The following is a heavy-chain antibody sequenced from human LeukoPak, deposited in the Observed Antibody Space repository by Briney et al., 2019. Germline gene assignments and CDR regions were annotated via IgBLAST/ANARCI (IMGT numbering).Heavy chain of an antibody. J-gene: IGHJ6*03. CDR1: GGSFSSYA. CDR2: IIPIFGTA. CDR3: ARRSGGDRVPHYYMDV. V-gene: IGHV1-69*13. Sequence: GASVKVSCKVSGGSFSSYAIRGVRQAPGQGLEWVGGIIPIFGTANYAQKFQGRVTITADESTSTAYMELSSLRSEDTAVYYCARRSGGDRVPHYYMDVWGKGTTVTVS. D-gene: IGHD2-21*01.